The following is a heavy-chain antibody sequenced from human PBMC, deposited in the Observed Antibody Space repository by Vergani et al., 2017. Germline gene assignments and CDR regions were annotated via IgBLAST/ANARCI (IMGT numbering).Heavy chain of an antibody. CDR2: ISSSGSTI. CDR3: ARXHISNYYDSSGYYYMCYYYGMDV. Sequence: QVQLVESGGGLVKPGGSLRLSCAASGFTFSDYYMSWIRQAPGKGLEWVSYISSSGSTIYYADSVKGRFTISRDNAKNSLYLQMNSRRAEDTSVYYCARXHISNYYDSSGYYYMCYYYGMDVWGQGTTVTVSS. CDR1: GFTFSDYY. J-gene: IGHJ6*02. D-gene: IGHD3-22*01. V-gene: IGHV3-11*01.